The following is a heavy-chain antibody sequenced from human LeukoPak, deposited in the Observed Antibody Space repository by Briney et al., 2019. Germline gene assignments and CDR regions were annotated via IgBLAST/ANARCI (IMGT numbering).Heavy chain of an antibody. CDR1: GGSFSGYY. J-gene: IGHJ6*03. CDR2: INHSGST. D-gene: IGHD6-13*01. V-gene: IGHV4-34*01. CDR3: ARGGSYSRGYYYYYMDV. Sequence: SETLSLTCAVYGGSFSGYYWSWIRQPPGKGLEWIGEINHSGSTNYNPSLQSRVTISVDTSKNQFSLTLSSVTAADMAVYYCARGGSYSRGYYYYYMDVWGKGTTVTVSS.